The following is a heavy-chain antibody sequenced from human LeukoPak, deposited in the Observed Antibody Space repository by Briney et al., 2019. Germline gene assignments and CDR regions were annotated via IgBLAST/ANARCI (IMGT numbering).Heavy chain of an antibody. J-gene: IGHJ4*02. D-gene: IGHD6-19*01. CDR3: AKDPYSRAWYGRSDY. Sequence: PGGSLRLSCAASGFTFSSYAMSWVRQAPGKGLEWVSAISGNGGSTYYADSVKGRFTIPRDNSKNTLYLQMNSLRAEDTAVYYCAKDPYSRAWYGRSDYWGQGTLVTGSS. CDR1: GFTFSSYA. CDR2: ISGNGGST. V-gene: IGHV3-23*01.